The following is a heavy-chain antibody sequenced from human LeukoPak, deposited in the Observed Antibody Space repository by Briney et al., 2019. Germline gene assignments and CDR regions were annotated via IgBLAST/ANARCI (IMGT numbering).Heavy chain of an antibody. D-gene: IGHD3-10*01. CDR1: GGSINTHY. CDR3: ARLGKTYYYGSGTSGRYYYYMDV. J-gene: IGHJ6*03. CDR2: FHTSGIT. Sequence: SETLSLTCSVSGGSINTHYWSWIRQPAGQALEWIGRFHTSGITNYSPSLKSRVTMSVDTSKKQLSLRLSSVTAADTAVYYCARLGKTYYYGSGTSGRYYYYMDVWGKGTTVTVSS. V-gene: IGHV4-4*07.